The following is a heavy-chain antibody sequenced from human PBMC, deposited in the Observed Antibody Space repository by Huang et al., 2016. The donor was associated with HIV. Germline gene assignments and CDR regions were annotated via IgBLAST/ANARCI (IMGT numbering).Heavy chain of an antibody. Sequence: QVQLQQWGAGLLKPSETLSLPCAVYGGSVSGPYWSWIRKPPGKGLDWLAEINDNEYTNYNPSLKIRVTISVHTSRNQVSLKLNSVTAADAAVYYCARASWYEPRSWYFGLWGRGTLVTVSS. CDR2: INDNEYT. D-gene: IGHD6-13*01. J-gene: IGHJ2*01. CDR3: ARASWYEPRSWYFGL. CDR1: GGSVSGPY. V-gene: IGHV4-34*01.